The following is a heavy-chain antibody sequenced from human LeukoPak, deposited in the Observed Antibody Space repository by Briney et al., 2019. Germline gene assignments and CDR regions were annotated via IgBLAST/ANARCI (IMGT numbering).Heavy chain of an antibody. V-gene: IGHV4-39*07. CDR1: GGSISSSSYY. CDR2: IYYSGST. J-gene: IGHJ6*03. D-gene: IGHD1-26*01. Sequence: KTSETLSLTCTVSGGSISSSSYYWGWLRQPPGKGLEWIGSIYYSGSTNYNPSLKSRVTISVDTSKNQFSLKLSSVTAADTAVYYCARVPGTDYYYMDVWGKGTTVTISS. CDR3: ARVPGTDYYYMDV.